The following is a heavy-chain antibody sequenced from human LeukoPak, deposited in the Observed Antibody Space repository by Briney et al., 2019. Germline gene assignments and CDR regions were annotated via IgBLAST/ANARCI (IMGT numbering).Heavy chain of an antibody. CDR1: GGTFSSYA. J-gene: IGHJ4*02. Sequence: GASVKVSCKXSGGTFSSYAISWVQQAPGQGLEWMGRIIPIFGTANYAQKFQGRVTITADESTSTAYMELSSLRSEDTAVYYCASAGYGVHGPLDLDYWGQGTLVTVSS. CDR3: ASAGYGVHGPLDLDY. V-gene: IGHV1-69*13. CDR2: IIPIFGTA. D-gene: IGHD5-12*01.